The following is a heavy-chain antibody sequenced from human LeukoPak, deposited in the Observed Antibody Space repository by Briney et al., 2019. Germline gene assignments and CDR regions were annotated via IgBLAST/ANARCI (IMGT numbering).Heavy chain of an antibody. CDR1: GASISGYF. J-gene: IGHJ4*02. V-gene: IGHV4-59*01. Sequence: SETLSLTCTVSGASISGYFWSWIRPPPGKGLEWIGYIYGSGSTFYNPSLKSRVTISVDTSKNQFSLKLSSVTAADTAIYYCARLYSSSLGRVFDYWGQGTLVTVSS. CDR3: ARLYSSSLGRVFDY. CDR2: IYGSGST. D-gene: IGHD6-13*01.